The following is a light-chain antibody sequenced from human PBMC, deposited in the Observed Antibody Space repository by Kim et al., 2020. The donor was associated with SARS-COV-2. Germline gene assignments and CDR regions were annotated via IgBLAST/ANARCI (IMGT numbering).Light chain of an antibody. CDR2: GAF. V-gene: IGKV3-15*01. J-gene: IGKJ2*01. CDR3: QQYNSWPPPYT. CDR1: QSVGSN. Sequence: EIVMTQSPATLSVSPGERATLSCRASQSVGSNLAWYQQKPGQAPRLLIYGAFTRATGIPARFSGSGSGTEFTLTISSLQSEDFALYYCQQYNSWPPPYTFGQGTRLEI.